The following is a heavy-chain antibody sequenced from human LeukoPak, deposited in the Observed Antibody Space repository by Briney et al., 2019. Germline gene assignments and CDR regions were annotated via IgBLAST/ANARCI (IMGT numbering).Heavy chain of an antibody. Sequence: GGSLRLSCAASGFTFSSYAMSWVRQAPGKGLEWVSVIYSDGRTYYANSVKGRFTISRDNSKNTLYLETNSLRAEDTAVYYCARARPQYYDFWSGYSILDYWGQGTLVTVSS. J-gene: IGHJ4*02. CDR3: ARARPQYYDFWSGYSILDY. CDR1: GFTFSSYA. D-gene: IGHD3-3*01. CDR2: IYSDGRT. V-gene: IGHV3-53*01.